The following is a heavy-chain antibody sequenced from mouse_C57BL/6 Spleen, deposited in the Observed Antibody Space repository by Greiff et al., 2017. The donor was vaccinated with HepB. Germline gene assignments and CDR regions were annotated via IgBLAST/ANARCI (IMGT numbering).Heavy chain of an antibody. Sequence: QVQLQQSGAELVKPGASVKISCKASGYAFSSYWMNWVKQRPGKGLEWIGQIYPGDGDTNYNGKVKGKATLTADKSSSTAYMPLSSLTSEDSAVYFCARRKTLSYYYAMDYWGQGTSVTVSS. J-gene: IGHJ4*01. CDR1: GYAFSSYW. D-gene: IGHD1-1*01. CDR3: ARRKTLSYYYAMDY. V-gene: IGHV1-80*01. CDR2: IYPGDGDT.